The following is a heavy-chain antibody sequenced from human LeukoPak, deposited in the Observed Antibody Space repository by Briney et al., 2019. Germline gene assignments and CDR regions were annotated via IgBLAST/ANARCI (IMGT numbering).Heavy chain of an antibody. CDR2: ISPSTTHT. Sequence: GGSLRLSCAASGFTFSDYYMSWSRQAPGKGLEWLSYISPSTTHTSYADSVKGRFTISRDNANNLLYLQMNSLRAEDTAVYYCARGGRITGTTALFDYWGQGTLVTVSS. J-gene: IGHJ4*02. D-gene: IGHD1-20*01. CDR1: GFTFSDYY. CDR3: ARGGRITGTTALFDY. V-gene: IGHV3-11*05.